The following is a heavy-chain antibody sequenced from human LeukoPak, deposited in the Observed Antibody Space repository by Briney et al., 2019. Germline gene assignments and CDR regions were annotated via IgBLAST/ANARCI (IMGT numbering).Heavy chain of an antibody. CDR2: IGAYNGNT. J-gene: IGHJ6*02. CDR3: ARKGYCSSTSCLPHYYYGMDV. CDR1: GYTFTSYG. D-gene: IGHD2-2*01. Sequence: ASVKVSCKASGYTFTSYGISWVRQAPGQGLEWMGWIGAYNGNTNYAQKLQGRVTMTTDTSTSTAYMELRSLRSDDTAVYYCARKGYCSSTSCLPHYYYGMDVWGQGTTVTVSS. V-gene: IGHV1-18*01.